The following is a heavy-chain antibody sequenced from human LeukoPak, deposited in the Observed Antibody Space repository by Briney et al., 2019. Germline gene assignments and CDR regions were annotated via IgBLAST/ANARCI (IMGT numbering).Heavy chain of an antibody. Sequence: ASVKVSCKASGYTFTSYAMHWVRQAPEQRLEWMGWINAGNGNTKYSQKFQGRVAITRDTSASTAYMELSSLRSEDTAMYYCARPLAVAGFDYWGQGTLVTVSS. J-gene: IGHJ4*02. CDR1: GYTFTSYA. CDR3: ARPLAVAGFDY. CDR2: INAGNGNT. D-gene: IGHD6-19*01. V-gene: IGHV1-3*01.